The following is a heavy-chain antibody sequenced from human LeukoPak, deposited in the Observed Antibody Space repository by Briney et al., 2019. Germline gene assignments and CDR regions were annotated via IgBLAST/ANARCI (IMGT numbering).Heavy chain of an antibody. V-gene: IGHV3-23*01. J-gene: IGHJ3*02. CDR2: ISGSGGST. Sequence: GGSLRLSCAASGFTFSSYAMSWVRQAPGKGLEWVSAISGSGGSTYYADSVKGRFTISRDNSKNTLYLQMNSLRAEDTAVYYCARDRDQLRFLEWSIDAFDIWGQGTMVTVSS. CDR3: ARDRDQLRFLEWSIDAFDI. CDR1: GFTFSSYA. D-gene: IGHD3-3*01.